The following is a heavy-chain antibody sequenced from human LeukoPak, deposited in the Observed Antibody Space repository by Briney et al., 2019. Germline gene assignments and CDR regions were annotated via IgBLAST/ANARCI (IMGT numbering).Heavy chain of an antibody. V-gene: IGHV3-30*04. D-gene: IGHD4-11*01. CDR1: GFTFSSYA. CDR3: ARGDDYSNRASDNWFDP. CDR2: ISYDGSNK. Sequence: PGGSLRLSCAASGFTFSSYAMHWVRQAPGKGLEWVAVISYDGSNKYYADSVKGRFTISRDNSKNTLYLQMNSLRAEDTAVYYCARGDDYSNRASDNWFDPWGQGTLVTVSS. J-gene: IGHJ5*02.